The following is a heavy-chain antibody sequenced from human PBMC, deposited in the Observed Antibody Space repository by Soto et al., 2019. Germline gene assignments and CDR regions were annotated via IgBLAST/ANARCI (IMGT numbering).Heavy chain of an antibody. J-gene: IGHJ6*02. CDR2: ISGSGGST. Sequence: GGSLRLSCAASGFTFSSYAMSWVRQAPGKGLEWVSAISGSGGSTYYADSVKGRFTISRDNSKNTLYLQMNSLRAEDTAVYYCAKDLYSSSSVSYYGMDVWGQGTTVTVSS. CDR1: GFTFSSYA. V-gene: IGHV3-23*01. D-gene: IGHD6-6*01. CDR3: AKDLYSSSSVSYYGMDV.